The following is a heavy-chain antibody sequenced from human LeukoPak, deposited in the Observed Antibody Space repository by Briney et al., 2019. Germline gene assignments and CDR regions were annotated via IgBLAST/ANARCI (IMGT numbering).Heavy chain of an antibody. CDR3: ARDLHV. Sequence: GGSLRLSCAASGFTFSSFWMHWVRQAPGKGLVWVSRINSDGSTTNYADFVRGRFTISRDNARNTLYLTMNSLRAEDTAVYYCARDLHVWGKGTTVTISS. D-gene: IGHD5/OR15-5a*01. V-gene: IGHV3-74*01. CDR2: INSDGSTT. J-gene: IGHJ6*04. CDR1: GFTFSSFW.